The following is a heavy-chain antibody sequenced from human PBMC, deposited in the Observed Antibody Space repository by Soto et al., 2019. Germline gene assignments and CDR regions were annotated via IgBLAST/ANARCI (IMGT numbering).Heavy chain of an antibody. J-gene: IGHJ4*02. CDR1: GFTFSSYS. V-gene: IGHV3-21*01. Sequence: EVQLVESGGGLVKPGGSLRLSCAASGFTFSSYSMNWVRQAPGKGLEWVSSISGSSTYIYYADSVKGRFTISRDNAKNSLYLQMNSLRAEDTAVYYCAREYSSSWFGDYWGQGTLVTVSS. CDR2: ISGSSTYI. CDR3: AREYSSSWFGDY. D-gene: IGHD6-13*01.